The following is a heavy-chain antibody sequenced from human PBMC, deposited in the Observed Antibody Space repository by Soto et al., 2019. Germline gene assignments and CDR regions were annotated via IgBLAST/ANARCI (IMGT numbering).Heavy chain of an antibody. D-gene: IGHD6-6*01. CDR1: GFTVSSNY. CDR3: ARDQIAARLISGDYYYYYYMDV. CDR2: IYSGGST. Sequence: EVQLVESGGGLVQPGGSLRLSCAASGFTVSSNYMSWVRQAPGKGLEWVSVIYSGGSTYYADSVKGRFTISRDNSKNMLYLQMNSLRAEDTAVYYCARDQIAARLISGDYYYYYYMDVWGKGTTVTVSS. V-gene: IGHV3-66*01. J-gene: IGHJ6*03.